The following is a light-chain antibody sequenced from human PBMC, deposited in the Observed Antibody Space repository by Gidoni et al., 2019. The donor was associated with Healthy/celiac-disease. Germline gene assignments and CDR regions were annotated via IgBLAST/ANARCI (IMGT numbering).Light chain of an antibody. CDR2: AAS. J-gene: IGKJ5*01. Sequence: IQFTPSPSSLSASVGDRVTITCRASQGIRSFLAWYQQKPGKAPKLLIYAASTLQSGVPSRFSGSESGTDFTLTISSLQPEDFATYYCQQRHSFPITFGQGTQLEIK. CDR1: QGIRSF. V-gene: IGKV1-9*01. CDR3: QQRHSFPIT.